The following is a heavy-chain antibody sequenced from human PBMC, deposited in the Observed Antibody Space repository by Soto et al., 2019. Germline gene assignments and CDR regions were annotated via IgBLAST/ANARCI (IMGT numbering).Heavy chain of an antibody. D-gene: IGHD2-2*01. V-gene: IGHV1-18*01. CDR1: GYTFSNYG. CDR2: ISLYSDGT. CDR3: ARVVPGAEAWFGP. J-gene: IGHJ5*02. Sequence: QVQLVQSGGEVKRPGASVKVSCKTSGYTFSNYGITWVRQAPGQPLEWLGWISLYSDGTNYAQKFQVRVSMTTDTSTTTAYMELRSLRSDDTAVYYWARVVPGAEAWFGPWGQGTLVTVSS.